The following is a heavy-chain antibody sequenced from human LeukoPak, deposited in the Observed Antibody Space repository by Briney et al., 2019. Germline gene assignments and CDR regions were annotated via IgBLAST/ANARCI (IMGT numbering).Heavy chain of an antibody. CDR3: ARFYYQRTHFGY. Sequence: SETLSLTCTVSGGSISSSSYYWGWIRQPPGKGLEWIGSIYYSGSTYYNPSLKSRVTISVDTSKNQFSLKLSSVTAADTAVYYCARFYYQRTHFGYWGQGTLVTVSS. CDR2: IYYSGST. D-gene: IGHD3-10*01. J-gene: IGHJ4*02. CDR1: GGSISSSSYY. V-gene: IGHV4-39*01.